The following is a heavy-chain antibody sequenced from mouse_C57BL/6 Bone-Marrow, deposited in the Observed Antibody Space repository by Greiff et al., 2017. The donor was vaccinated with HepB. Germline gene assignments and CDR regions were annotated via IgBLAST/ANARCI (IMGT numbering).Heavy chain of an antibody. Sequence: VQLQQSGAELARPGASVKLSCKASGYTFTSYGISWVKQRTGQGLEWIGEIYPRSGNTYYNEKFKGKATLTADKSSSTAYMELRSLTSEDSAVYFCAKRGYYGSSQDYYAMDYWGQGTSVTVSS. V-gene: IGHV1-81*01. CDR1: GYTFTSYG. CDR2: IYPRSGNT. J-gene: IGHJ4*01. D-gene: IGHD1-1*01. CDR3: AKRGYYGSSQDYYAMDY.